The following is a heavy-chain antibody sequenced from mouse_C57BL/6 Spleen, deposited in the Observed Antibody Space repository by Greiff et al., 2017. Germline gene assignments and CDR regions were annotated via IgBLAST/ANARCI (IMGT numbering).Heavy chain of an antibody. V-gene: IGHV5-17*01. CDR2: ISRGSSTI. J-gene: IGHJ4*01. D-gene: IGHD2-1*01. Sequence: DVQLVESGGGLVKPGASLKLSCAASGFTFSDYGMHWVSQAPEKGLEWVAYISRGSSTINYADKVKGRFTFTRDNANNTLFLQVTSLRSEDTAMYYCARRDYGSYGDAKDYWGQGTSATVSS. CDR3: ARRDYGSYGDAKDY. CDR1: GFTFSDYG.